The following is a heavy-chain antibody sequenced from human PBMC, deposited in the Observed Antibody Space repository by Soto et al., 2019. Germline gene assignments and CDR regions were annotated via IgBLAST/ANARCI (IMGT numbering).Heavy chain of an antibody. J-gene: IGHJ4*02. CDR2: INHRGST. CDR3: ARILLERRRFDY. V-gene: IGHV4-34*01. CDR1: GGSFSNYY. D-gene: IGHD1-1*01. Sequence: QVQLQQWGAGLLRPSETLSLTCAVYGGSFSNYYWTWVHQPPGKGLEWIGEINHRGSTSYNPSLTRRVTVSLDTSKSQFSLKLTSVTAADTAVYYCARILLERRRFDYWGQGTLVTVSS.